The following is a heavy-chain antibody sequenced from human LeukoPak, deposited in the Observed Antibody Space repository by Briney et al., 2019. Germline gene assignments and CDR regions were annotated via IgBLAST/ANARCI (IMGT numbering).Heavy chain of an antibody. V-gene: IGHV3-7*01. CDR1: GFTFDDYG. D-gene: IGHD3-3*01. CDR2: IKQDGSEK. CDR3: ARSNYDFWSGYLYYLDY. J-gene: IGHJ4*02. Sequence: GGSLRLSCAASGFTFDDYGMSWVRQAPGKGLEWVANIKQDGSEKYYVDSVKGRFTISRDNAKNSLYLQMNSLRAEDTAVYYCARSNYDFWSGYLYYLDYWGQGTLVTVSS.